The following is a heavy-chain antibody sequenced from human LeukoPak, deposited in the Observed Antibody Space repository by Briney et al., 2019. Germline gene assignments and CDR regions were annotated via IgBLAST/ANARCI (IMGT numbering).Heavy chain of an antibody. J-gene: IGHJ5*02. CDR3: ARQPGSGA. V-gene: IGHV5-51*01. Sequence: PGESLKISCKASGYSFSGYWIAWVRQMPGKGLEWMGIIFPGDSDTRYSPSFQGQVTISADKATSTVYLQWRTLRASDSATYYCARQPGSGAWGQGTLVTVSS. CDR2: IFPGDSDT. D-gene: IGHD1-14*01. CDR1: GYSFSGYW.